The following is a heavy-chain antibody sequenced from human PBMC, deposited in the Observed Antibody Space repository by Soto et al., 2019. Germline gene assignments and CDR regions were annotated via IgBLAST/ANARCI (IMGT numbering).Heavy chain of an antibody. CDR3: ARPYCTNGVCYRGGEDYYYGMDV. V-gene: IGHV4-59*01. CDR1: GGSLSSYY. D-gene: IGHD2-8*01. J-gene: IGHJ6*02. CDR2: IYYSGST. Sequence: SETLSLTCTVSGGSLSSYYWSWIRQPPGKGLEWIGYIYYSGSTNYNPSLKSRVTISVDTSKNQFSLKLSSVTAADTAVYYCARPYCTNGVCYRGGEDYYYGMDVWGQGTTVTVSS.